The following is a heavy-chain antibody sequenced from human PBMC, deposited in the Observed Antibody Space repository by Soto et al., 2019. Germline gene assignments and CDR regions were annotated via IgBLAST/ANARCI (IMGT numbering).Heavy chain of an antibody. Sequence: EVQLVESGGGLVQPGRSLRLSCEASGFTFDDHAMHWVRQAPGKGLEWVSGISWNSGSTDYADSVKGRFTISRDNAKNCLYLQMNSLRAEDTAVYYCARAGGAGLTVDYWGQGTLVTVSS. CDR2: ISWNSGST. V-gene: IGHV3-9*01. CDR3: ARAGGAGLTVDY. J-gene: IGHJ4*02. D-gene: IGHD1-26*01. CDR1: GFTFDDHA.